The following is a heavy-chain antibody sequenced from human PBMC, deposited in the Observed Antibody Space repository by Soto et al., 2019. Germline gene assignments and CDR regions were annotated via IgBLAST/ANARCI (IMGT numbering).Heavy chain of an antibody. Sequence: QVQLVQSGAEVKKPGSSVKVSCKASGVTFSSFTFTWVRQAPGQGLEWMGGIIPIIGTTNYAQKFQGRITITADVSTSTTYMELSSLRSADTAVYYCARGTVMDVWGQGTTVTVSS. V-gene: IGHV1-69*12. CDR2: IIPIIGTT. J-gene: IGHJ6*02. CDR1: GVTFSSFT. CDR3: ARGTVMDV.